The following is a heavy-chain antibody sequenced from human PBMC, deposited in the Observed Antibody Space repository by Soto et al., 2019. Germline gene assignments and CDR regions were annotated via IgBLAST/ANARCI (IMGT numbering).Heavy chain of an antibody. CDR1: GFIVSTNY. D-gene: IGHD6-6*01. CDR3: AREAGSSRYYYGLDV. Sequence: PGGSLRLSCAASGFIVSTNYMTWVRQAPGKGLEWVSVIHSDDSTYYADSVKGRFTISRDNSKDTLFLQLNSLRAEDTAVYYCAREAGSSRYYYGLDVWGQGTTATVSS. CDR2: IHSDDST. V-gene: IGHV3-53*01. J-gene: IGHJ6*02.